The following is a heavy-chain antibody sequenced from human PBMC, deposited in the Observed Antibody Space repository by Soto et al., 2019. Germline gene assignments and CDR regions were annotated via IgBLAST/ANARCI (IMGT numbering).Heavy chain of an antibody. CDR2: IYPGDSDT. V-gene: IGHV5-51*01. Sequence: PVQSLKISSKVSGYTSTSHWIGWVRQMPGKGLEWMGIIYPGDSDTRYSPSFQGQVTIPADKSISTAYLQWSSLKASDTAMYYGARRIDLFYGMDVWGQGTTVTVSS. J-gene: IGHJ6*02. CDR1: GYTSTSHW. D-gene: IGHD2-15*01. CDR3: ARRIDLFYGMDV.